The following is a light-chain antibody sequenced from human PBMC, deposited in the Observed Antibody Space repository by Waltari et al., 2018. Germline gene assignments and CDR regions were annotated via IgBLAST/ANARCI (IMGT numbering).Light chain of an antibody. CDR1: TSDVGRSDL. J-gene: IGLJ1*01. CDR3: CSYGGTSTFFV. CDR2: EGS. Sequence: QSALTQPASVSGSPGQSIPISCTGTTSDVGRSDLASWYQHHPGKAPKPMIFEGSKRPSGVSNRFSAFKSDNTASLTISGLQAEDEADYYCCSYGGTSTFFVFGTGTRVTLL. V-gene: IGLV2-23*01.